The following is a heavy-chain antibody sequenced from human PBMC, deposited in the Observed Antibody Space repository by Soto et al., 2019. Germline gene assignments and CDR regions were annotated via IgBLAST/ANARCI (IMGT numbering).Heavy chain of an antibody. Sequence: QVQLVQSWAEVQKSGASVKVSCKASGYTFTSYYMYWVRQAPGQGLEWMGIINPSGGSTSYAQKFQGRVTMTRDTSTSTVYMELSSLRSEDTAVYYCAREVESIRGGMDVWAPGTTVTVSS. CDR1: GYTFTSYY. CDR2: INPSGGST. V-gene: IGHV1-46*01. J-gene: IGHJ6*02. CDR3: AREVESIRGGMDV. D-gene: IGHD3-3*02.